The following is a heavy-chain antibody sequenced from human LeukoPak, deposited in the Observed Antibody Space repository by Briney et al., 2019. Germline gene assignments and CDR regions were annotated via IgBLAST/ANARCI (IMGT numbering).Heavy chain of an antibody. CDR1: GCTFSSYS. CDR2: ISSSSSYI. Sequence: PGGSLRLSCAASGCTFSSYSMNWVRQAPGKGLEWVSSISSSSSYIYYADSVKGRFTISRDNAKNSLYLQMNSLRAEDTAVYYCARAGGFKDLTDYWGQGTLVTVSS. V-gene: IGHV3-21*01. D-gene: IGHD3-16*01. J-gene: IGHJ4*02. CDR3: ARAGGFKDLTDY.